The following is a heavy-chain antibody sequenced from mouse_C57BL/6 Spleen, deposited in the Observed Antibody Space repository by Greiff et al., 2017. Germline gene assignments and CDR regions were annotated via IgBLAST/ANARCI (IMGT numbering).Heavy chain of an antibody. CDR2: IDPSDSYT. D-gene: IGHD2-5*01. CDR3: ARKGYSNYLDY. J-gene: IGHJ2*01. Sequence: QVQLQQPGAELVMPGASVKLSCKASGYTFTSYWMHWVKQRPGQGLEWIGEIDPSDSYTNYNQKFKGKSTLTVDKSSSTAYMQLSSLTSEDSAVYYCARKGYSNYLDYWGQGTTLTVSS. V-gene: IGHV1-69*01. CDR1: GYTFTSYW.